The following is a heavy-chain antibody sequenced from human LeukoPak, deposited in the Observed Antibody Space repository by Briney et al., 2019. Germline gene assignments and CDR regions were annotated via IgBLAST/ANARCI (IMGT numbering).Heavy chain of an antibody. CDR1: GFTFSSYG. D-gene: IGHD3-16*01. J-gene: IGHJ4*02. V-gene: IGHV3-33*01. CDR2: IWYDGSNK. Sequence: GGSLRLSCAASGFTFSSYGMHWVRQAPGKGLEWVAVIWYDGSNKYYADSVKGRFTISRDNSKNTLYLQMNSLRAEDTAVYYCAREALGKGEHNFGYWGQGTLVTVSS. CDR3: AREALGKGEHNFGY.